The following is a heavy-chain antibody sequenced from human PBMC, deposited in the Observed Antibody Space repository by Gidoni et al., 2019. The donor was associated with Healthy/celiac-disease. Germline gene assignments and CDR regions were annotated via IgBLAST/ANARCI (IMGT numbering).Heavy chain of an antibody. Sequence: EVQLVESGGGLVKPGGSLRLSCAASGVTFSRYSMNWVRRAPGKGLEWVSSIGSSSSYIYYADSVKDRFTISRDNAKNSLYLKVNSLGAEDTAVYYCARDQGGEDYWGQGTLVTVSS. CDR2: IGSSSSYI. V-gene: IGHV3-21*01. CDR1: GVTFSRYS. D-gene: IGHD2-21*01. J-gene: IGHJ4*02. CDR3: ARDQGGEDY.